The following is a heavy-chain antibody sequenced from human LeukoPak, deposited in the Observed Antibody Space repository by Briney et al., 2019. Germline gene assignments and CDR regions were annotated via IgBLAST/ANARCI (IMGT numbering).Heavy chain of an antibody. CDR3: VRGVRGYPGDSTR. D-gene: IGHD2/OR15-2a*01. Sequence: HPGGSLRLSCAASGFTFSSYAMSWVRQAPGKGLEWISAISASGGSTYYADSVKGRFTISRDNAKNSLYLQMSSLRAEDTAVYYCVRGVRGYPGDSTRWGQGTLVTVSS. V-gene: IGHV3-23*01. CDR1: GFTFSSYA. J-gene: IGHJ4*02. CDR2: ISASGGST.